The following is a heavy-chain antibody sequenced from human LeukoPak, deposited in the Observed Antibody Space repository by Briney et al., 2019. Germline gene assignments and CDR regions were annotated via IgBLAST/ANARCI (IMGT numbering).Heavy chain of an antibody. CDR2: ISYDGSNK. CDR1: GFTFSSYG. V-gene: IGHV3-30*18. D-gene: IGHD6-13*01. J-gene: IGHJ3*02. CDR3: AKAYSSSWYELYASDI. Sequence: GGSLRLSCAASGFTFSSYGMHWVRQAPGKGLEWVAVISYDGSNKYYADSVKGRFTISRDNSKNTLYLQMNSLRAEDTAVYYCAKAYSSSWYELYASDIWGQGTMVTVSS.